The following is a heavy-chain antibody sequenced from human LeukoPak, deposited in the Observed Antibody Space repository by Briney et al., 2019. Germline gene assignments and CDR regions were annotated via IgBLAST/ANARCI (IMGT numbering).Heavy chain of an antibody. Sequence: SVKVSCKASGGTFSSYAISWVRQAPGQGLEWMGGIIPIFGTAKYAQKSQGRVTITTDESTSTAYMELSSLRSEDTAVYYCARAGSSYDAFDIWGQGTMVTVSS. D-gene: IGHD6-13*01. CDR2: IIPIFGTA. J-gene: IGHJ3*02. V-gene: IGHV1-69*05. CDR3: ARAGSSYDAFDI. CDR1: GGTFSSYA.